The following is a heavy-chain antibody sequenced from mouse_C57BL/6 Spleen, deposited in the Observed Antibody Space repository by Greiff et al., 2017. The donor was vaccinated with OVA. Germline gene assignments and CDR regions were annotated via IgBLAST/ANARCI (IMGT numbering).Heavy chain of an antibody. V-gene: IGHV5-17*01. D-gene: IGHD1-1*01. J-gene: IGHJ4*01. CDR3: ARIITTVVEGNYAMDY. CDR1: GFTFSDYG. CDR2: ISSGSSTI. Sequence: DVKLVESGGGLVKPGGSLKLSCAASGFTFSDYGMHWVRQAPEKGLEWVAYISSGSSTIYYADTVKGRFTISRDNAKNTLFLQMTSLRSEDTAMYYCARIITTVVEGNYAMDYWGQGTSVTVSS.